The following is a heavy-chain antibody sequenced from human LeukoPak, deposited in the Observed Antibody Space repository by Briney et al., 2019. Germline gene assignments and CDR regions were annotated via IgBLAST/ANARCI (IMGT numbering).Heavy chain of an antibody. CDR3: AGGRSSVLGD. D-gene: IGHD6-19*01. CDR1: GGSISSSTYY. J-gene: IGHJ4*02. CDR2: IYYSGTT. Sequence: PSETLSLTCTVSGGSISSSTYYWGWIRQPPGKGLEWTGSIYYSGTTYYNPSLKSRVTISADTSKNQFSLKLSSVTAADTAVYYCAGGRSSVLGDWGQGTLVTVSS. V-gene: IGHV4-39*01.